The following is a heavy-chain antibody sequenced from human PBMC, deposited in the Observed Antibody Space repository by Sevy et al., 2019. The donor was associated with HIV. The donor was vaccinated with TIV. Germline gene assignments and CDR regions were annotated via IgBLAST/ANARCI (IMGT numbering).Heavy chain of an antibody. Sequence: GGSLRLSCAASGFTFSDYTMNWVRQAPGKGLEWVASISINSLYIYYGDSMKGRFTISRDNARNSLYLRMNSPRADDTAVYYCAGEEGVAVLGFDFDFWGQGTLVTVSS. CDR3: AGEEGVAVLGFDFDF. J-gene: IGHJ4*02. CDR1: GFTFSDYT. V-gene: IGHV3-21*01. CDR2: ISINSLYI. D-gene: IGHD6-19*01.